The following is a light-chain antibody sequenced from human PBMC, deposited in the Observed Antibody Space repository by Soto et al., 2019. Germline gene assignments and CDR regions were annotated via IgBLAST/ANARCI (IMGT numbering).Light chain of an antibody. CDR2: EVS. V-gene: IGLV2-8*01. Sequence: QCALTQAPSESGSPGQSVTISCTGTSSDVGGYNYVSWYQQHPGKAPKLMIYEVSKRPSGVPDRFSGSKSGNTASLTVSGLQAEDEADYYCSSYAGSNNLGVFGTGTKLTVL. J-gene: IGLJ1*01. CDR1: SSDVGGYNY. CDR3: SSYAGSNNLGV.